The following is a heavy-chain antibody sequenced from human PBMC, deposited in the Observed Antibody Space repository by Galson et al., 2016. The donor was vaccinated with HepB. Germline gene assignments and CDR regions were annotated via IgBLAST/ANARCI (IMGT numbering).Heavy chain of an antibody. J-gene: IGHJ3*02. CDR2: TSWNSGSI. CDR3: ARGRGINWRDAFDI. Sequence: SLRLSCAASGFTFDDYAMHWVRQAPGKGLEWVPGTSWNSGSIGYADSVKGRFTISRDNDKNSLHLQMNILRAEDTALYYCARGRGINWRDAFDIWGQGTMVTVAS. D-gene: IGHD1-1*01. CDR1: GFTFDDYA. V-gene: IGHV3-9*01.